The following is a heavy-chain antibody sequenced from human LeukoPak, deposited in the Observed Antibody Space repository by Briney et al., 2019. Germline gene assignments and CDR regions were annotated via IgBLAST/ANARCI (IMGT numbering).Heavy chain of an antibody. CDR2: IYADGST. Sequence: GGSLRLSCAASGFTVSSSYIRWVRQAPGEGLEWVSVIYADGSTHYADSVRGRFTISRDNSKNTVYLQMNTLRAEDTAFYYCARERVRGPGTWTFDYWGQGTLVTVSS. CDR3: ARERVRGPGTWTFDY. J-gene: IGHJ4*02. CDR1: GFTVSSSY. D-gene: IGHD6-13*01. V-gene: IGHV3-53*01.